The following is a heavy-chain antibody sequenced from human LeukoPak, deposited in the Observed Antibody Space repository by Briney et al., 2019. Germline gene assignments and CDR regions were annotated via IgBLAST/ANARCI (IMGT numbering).Heavy chain of an antibody. J-gene: IGHJ4*02. CDR3: AKDQYYDSSGYYES. CDR2: IWYDGSNK. CDR1: GFTFSSYG. V-gene: IGHV3-33*06. D-gene: IGHD3-22*01. Sequence: AGGSLRLSCAASGFTFSSYGMHWVRQAPGKGLEWVAVIWYDGSNKYYADSVKGRSTISRDNSKNTLYLQMNSLRAEDTAVYYCAKDQYYDSSGYYESWGQGTLVTVSS.